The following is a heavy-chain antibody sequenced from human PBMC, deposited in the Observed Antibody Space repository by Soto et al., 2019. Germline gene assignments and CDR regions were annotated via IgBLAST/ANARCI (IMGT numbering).Heavy chain of an antibody. J-gene: IGHJ4*02. Sequence: EVQLVESGGGLVQSGGSLRLSCEASGFSFITYWRNWVRQAPGKGLEWLASIKEDGSEKQYVDSVKGRFTISRDNAKNSLYLQMNSLNEEDTAVYYCVRAISGSFALWGQGTLVIVSS. CDR3: VRAISGSFAL. V-gene: IGHV3-7*04. D-gene: IGHD3-9*01. CDR2: IKEDGSEK. CDR1: GFSFITYW.